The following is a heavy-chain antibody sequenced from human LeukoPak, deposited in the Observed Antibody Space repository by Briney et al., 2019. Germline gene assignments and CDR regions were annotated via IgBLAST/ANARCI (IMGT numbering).Heavy chain of an antibody. CDR1: GFTFSSYG. J-gene: IGHJ1*01. V-gene: IGHV3-30*18. CDR2: ISYDGSNK. CDR3: AKDEGDYGGFQH. Sequence: PGGSLRLSCAASGFTFSSYGMHWVRQAPGKGLEWVAVISYDGSNKYYAVSVKGRFTISSENSKNTLYLQMNSLGAEDAAVYYCAKDEGDYGGFQHWGQGTLVTVSS. D-gene: IGHD4-17*01.